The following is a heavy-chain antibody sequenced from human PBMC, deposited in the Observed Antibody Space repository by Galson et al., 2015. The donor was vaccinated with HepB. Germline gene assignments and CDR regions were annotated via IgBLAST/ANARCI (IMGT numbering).Heavy chain of an antibody. Sequence: SLRLSCAASGFTFSSYGMHWVRQAPGKGLEWVAVISYDGSNKYYADSVKGRFTISRDNSKNTLYLQMNSLRAEDTAVYYCAKDSHGSYVGVSEPVDYWGQGTLVTVSS. CDR2: ISYDGSNK. J-gene: IGHJ4*02. CDR1: GFTFSSYG. CDR3: AKDSHGSYVGVSEPVDY. V-gene: IGHV3-30*18. D-gene: IGHD3-16*01.